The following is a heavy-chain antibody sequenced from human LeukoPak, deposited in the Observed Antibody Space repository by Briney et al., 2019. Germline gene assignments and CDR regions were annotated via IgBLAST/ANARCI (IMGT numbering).Heavy chain of an antibody. CDR1: GFTYSSYW. CDR3: ARDGRGGYLDS. V-gene: IGHV3-7*01. D-gene: IGHD2-15*01. Sequence: PGGSLRLSCAASGFTYSSYWMSWVRQAPGKGLEWVANIKQDGSEKYYVDSVEGRFTISRDNAKNSLYLQMNSLRAEDTAVYYCARDGRGGYLDSWGQGTLVIVSS. CDR2: IKQDGSEK. J-gene: IGHJ4*02.